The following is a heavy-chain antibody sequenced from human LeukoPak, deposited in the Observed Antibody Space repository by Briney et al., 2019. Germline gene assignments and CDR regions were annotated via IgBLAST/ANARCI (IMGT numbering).Heavy chain of an antibody. CDR1: GFTFSSYA. V-gene: IGHV3-33*01. D-gene: IGHD2-15*01. J-gene: IGHJ3*02. CDR2: IWYDGSNE. Sequence: TGGSLRLSCAASGFTFSSYAMHWVRQAPGKGLEWVAAIWYDGSNEYYVDSVTGRFTISRDNSKNTLFLQMNSLRAEDTAVYYCAREADCSGGTCYRGAFDIWGQGTTVTVSS. CDR3: AREADCSGGTCYRGAFDI.